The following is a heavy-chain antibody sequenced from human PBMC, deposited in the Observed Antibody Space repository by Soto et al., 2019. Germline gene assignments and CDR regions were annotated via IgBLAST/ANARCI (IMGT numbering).Heavy chain of an antibody. CDR1: GDSVSSSSAA. V-gene: IGHV6-1*01. D-gene: IGHD2-15*01. CDR2: TYYRFKWHN. J-gene: IGHJ4*02. CDR3: ARGDINQGAVVTPAYFNS. Sequence: SQTLSLTCAISGDSVSSSSAAWNWIRQSPSRGLEWLGRTYYRFKWHNDFAISVKSRISINADTSRNQISLQLNSVTPEDMAMYYCARGDINQGAVVTPAYFNSWGQGTLVTVS.